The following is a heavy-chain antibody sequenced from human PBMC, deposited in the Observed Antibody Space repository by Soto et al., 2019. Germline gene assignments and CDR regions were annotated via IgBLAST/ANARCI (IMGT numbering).Heavy chain of an antibody. CDR3: GRGGGYKKYFDY. CDR1: GFTFSSYA. V-gene: IGHV3-30-3*01. Sequence: HPGGSLRLSCAASGFTFSSYALHWVRQAPDKGLEWLALISYDGSNRFYADSVQARFTTTRDNSKNMLYLPMDSIIAEYTALYYSGRGGGYKKYFDYWGQGALVTVSS. D-gene: IGHD5-12*01. CDR2: ISYDGSNR. J-gene: IGHJ4*02.